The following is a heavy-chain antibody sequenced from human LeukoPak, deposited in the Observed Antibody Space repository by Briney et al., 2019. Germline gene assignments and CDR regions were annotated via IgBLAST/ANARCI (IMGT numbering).Heavy chain of an antibody. D-gene: IGHD6-13*01. CDR3: AKGNRGIAAAGTDAFDI. V-gene: IGHV3-9*01. Sequence: GRSLRLSCAASGFTFDDYAMHWVRQAPGKGLEWVSGISWNSGSIGYADSVKGRFTISRDNAKNSLYLQMNSLRAEDTALYYCAKGNRGIAAAGTDAFDIWGQGTMVTVSS. CDR1: GFTFDDYA. J-gene: IGHJ3*02. CDR2: ISWNSGSI.